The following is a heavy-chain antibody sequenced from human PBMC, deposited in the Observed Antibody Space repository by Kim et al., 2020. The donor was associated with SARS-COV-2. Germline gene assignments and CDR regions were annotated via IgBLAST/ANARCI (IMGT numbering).Heavy chain of an antibody. CDR2: ISSSSSYI. D-gene: IGHD3-10*01. V-gene: IGHV3-21*04. CDR3: ARDKQINPWTYFGELFKGPPGGDNWFDP. Sequence: GGSLRLSCAASGFTFSSYSMNWVRQAPGKGLEWVSSISSSSSYIYYADSVKGRFTISRDNAKNSLYLQMNSLRAEDTAVYYCARDKQINPWTYFGELFKGPPGGDNWFDPWGQGTLVTVSS. J-gene: IGHJ5*02. CDR1: GFTFSSYS.